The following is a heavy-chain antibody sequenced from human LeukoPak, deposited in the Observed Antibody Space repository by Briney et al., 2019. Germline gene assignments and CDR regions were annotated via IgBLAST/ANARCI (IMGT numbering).Heavy chain of an antibody. D-gene: IGHD3-9*01. Sequence: PGGSLRLSCEASGFPFGSYVTSWVRQAPGKGLEWIAYINHNAEMIFYPDFVKGRFTISRDNAKSSLYLQMNALRYEDTAIYYCARDHDWAFDLWGQGTLVTVSS. V-gene: IGHV3-48*02. CDR1: GFPFGSYV. CDR3: ARDHDWAFDL. CDR2: INHNAEMI. J-gene: IGHJ4*02.